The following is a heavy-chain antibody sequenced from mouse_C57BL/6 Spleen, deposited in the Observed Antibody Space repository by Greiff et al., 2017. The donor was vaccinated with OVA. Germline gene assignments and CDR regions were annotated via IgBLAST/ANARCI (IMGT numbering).Heavy chain of an antibody. CDR2: IRNKANNHAT. J-gene: IGHJ3*01. V-gene: IGHV6-6*01. CDR3: TSTMVKAWFAY. Sequence: EVQLQESGGGLVQPGGSMKLSCAASGFTFSDAWMDWVRQSPEKGLEWVADIRNKANNHATYYAESVKGRFTISRDDSKSSVYLQMNSLRAEDTGIYYCTSTMVKAWFAYWGQGTLVTVSA. D-gene: IGHD2-2*01. CDR1: GFTFSDAW.